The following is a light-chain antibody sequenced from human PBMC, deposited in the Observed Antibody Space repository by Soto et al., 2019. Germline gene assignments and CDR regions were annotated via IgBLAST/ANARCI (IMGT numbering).Light chain of an antibody. Sequence: QSVLTQPPSASGTPGQRVTISCSGSSSNIGSNYVYWYQQLPGSAPKLLIYRNDQRPSGVPDRFSGAKSGTSASLAISGLRSDDDADYYCAAWDDSLSAVVFGGGTKLTVL. V-gene: IGLV1-47*01. CDR3: AAWDDSLSAVV. CDR1: SSNIGSNY. CDR2: RND. J-gene: IGLJ2*01.